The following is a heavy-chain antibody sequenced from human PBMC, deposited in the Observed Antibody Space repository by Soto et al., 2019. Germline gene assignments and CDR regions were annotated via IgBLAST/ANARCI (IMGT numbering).Heavy chain of an antibody. V-gene: IGHV3-30-3*01. CDR3: ARDPSPGIVGATGGDY. CDR1: GFTFSSYA. D-gene: IGHD1-26*01. J-gene: IGHJ4*02. CDR2: ISYDGSNK. Sequence: GGSLRLSCAASGFTFSSYAMHWVRQAPGKGLEWVAVISYDGSNKYYADSVKGRFTISRDNSKNTLYPQMNSLRAEDTAVYYCARDPSPGIVGATGGDYWGQGTLVTVSS.